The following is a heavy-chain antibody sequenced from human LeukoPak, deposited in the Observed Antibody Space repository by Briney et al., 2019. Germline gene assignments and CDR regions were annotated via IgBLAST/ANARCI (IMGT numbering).Heavy chain of an antibody. CDR1: GYTFTDYY. V-gene: IGHV1-2*02. CDR2: INPNSGGT. CDR3: AREGEGDLDS. Sequence: ASVKVSCKASGYTFTDYYMHWVRQAPGQGLEWMGWINPNSGGTKYAQKFQGRVTMTSDTSISTAYMELSRLRSDDTAVYYCAREGEGDLDSWGQGTLVAVSS. J-gene: IGHJ4*02.